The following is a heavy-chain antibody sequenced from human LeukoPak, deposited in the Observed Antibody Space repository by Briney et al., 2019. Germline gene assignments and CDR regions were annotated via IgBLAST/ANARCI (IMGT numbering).Heavy chain of an antibody. CDR3: ALTIGNYYGSGSYLGAFDP. Sequence: GASVKVSCKASGGTFSSYAISWVRQAPGQGLEWMGGIIPIFGTANYAQKFQGRVTITTDESTSTAYMELSSLRSEDTAVYYCALTIGNYYGSGSYLGAFDPWGQGTLVTVSS. J-gene: IGHJ5*02. D-gene: IGHD3-10*01. V-gene: IGHV1-69*05. CDR2: IIPIFGTA. CDR1: GGTFSSYA.